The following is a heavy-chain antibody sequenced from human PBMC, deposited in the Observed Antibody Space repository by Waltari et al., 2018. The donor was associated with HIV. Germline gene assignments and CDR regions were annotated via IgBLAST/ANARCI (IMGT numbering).Heavy chain of an antibody. CDR2: ISGYNGNT. Sequence: QVQLVQSGVEVKEPGASVKVSCKASGYTFTTYGLSWVRQAPGQGLEWMGWISGYNGNTNYAQKFQGRVTMTTDTSTSTVYMELRSLRSDDTAVYYCARNDYGDHGNWFDPWGQGTLVTVSS. D-gene: IGHD4-17*01. J-gene: IGHJ5*02. CDR3: ARNDYGDHGNWFDP. CDR1: GYTFTTYG. V-gene: IGHV1-18*01.